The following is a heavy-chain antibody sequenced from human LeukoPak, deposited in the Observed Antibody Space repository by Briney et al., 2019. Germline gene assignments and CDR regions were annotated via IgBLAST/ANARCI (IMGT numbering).Heavy chain of an antibody. CDR3: ARTGGILTGYSVDY. CDR2: VYYSGST. Sequence: SETLSLTCTVSSGSVSTSSYYWGWIRQPPGKGLEWIGSVYYSGSTYYNPSLKSRVTISVDTSKNQFSLKLSSVTAADTAVYYCARTGGILTGYSVDYWGQGTLVTVSS. J-gene: IGHJ4*02. D-gene: IGHD3-9*01. V-gene: IGHV4-39*01. CDR1: SGSVSTSSYY.